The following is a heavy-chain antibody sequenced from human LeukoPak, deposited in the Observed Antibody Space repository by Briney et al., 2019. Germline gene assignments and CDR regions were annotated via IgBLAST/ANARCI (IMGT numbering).Heavy chain of an antibody. Sequence: ASVKVSCKASGYTFTGYYMHWVRQAPGQGLEWMGWINPNSGGTNYAQKFQGWVTMTRDTSISTAYMELSRLKSDDTAVYYCARVGGSGSYFGPFDIWGQGTMVTVSS. V-gene: IGHV1-2*04. CDR2: INPNSGGT. CDR3: ARVGGSGSYFGPFDI. CDR1: GYTFTGYY. D-gene: IGHD3-10*01. J-gene: IGHJ3*02.